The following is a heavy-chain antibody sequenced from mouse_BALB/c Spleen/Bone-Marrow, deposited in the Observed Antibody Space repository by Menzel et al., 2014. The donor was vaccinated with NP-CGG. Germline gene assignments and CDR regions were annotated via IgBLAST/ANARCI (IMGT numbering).Heavy chain of an antibody. CDR3: AREGAFYGNPFDF. Sequence: LVESGAEVMKSGASVKISCRATGYRLSSFWIEWIKQRPGHGLEWIGKILPGSGSTNYNEKFKGKATLSADTSSNTAYMQLSSLTSEDSAVYFCAREGAFYGNPFDFWGQGTTLTVSS. D-gene: IGHD2-10*01. CDR1: GYRLSSFW. V-gene: IGHV1-9*01. CDR2: ILPGSGST. J-gene: IGHJ2*01.